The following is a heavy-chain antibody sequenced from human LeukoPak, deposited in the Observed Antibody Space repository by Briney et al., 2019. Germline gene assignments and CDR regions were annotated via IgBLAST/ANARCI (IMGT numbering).Heavy chain of an antibody. CDR1: GFTFSGYG. J-gene: IGHJ4*02. CDR3: AKDHGGSFDY. Sequence: GGSLRLSRAASGFTFSGYGMHWVRQAPGKGLEWVAFIHYDGSNKYYADSVKGRFTISRDNSKNTLYLQTNSLGAEDTAVYYCAKDHGGSFDYWGQGTLVTVSS. CDR2: IHYDGSNK. V-gene: IGHV3-30*02. D-gene: IGHD4-23*01.